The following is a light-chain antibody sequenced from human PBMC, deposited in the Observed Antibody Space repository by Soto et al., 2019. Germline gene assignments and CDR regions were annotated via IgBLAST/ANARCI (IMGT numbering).Light chain of an antibody. V-gene: IGLV1-44*01. CDR2: RNN. J-gene: IGLJ2*01. CDR3: AAWDDSLNGVV. CDR1: SSNIETNT. Sequence: QSLLTQPPSASGTPGQRVTISCSGSSSNIETNTVNWYHHLPGTAPKLLIYRNNQRPSGVPDRFSGSKSGTSASLAISGLQSEDEADYYCAAWDDSLNGVVFGGGTKLTVL.